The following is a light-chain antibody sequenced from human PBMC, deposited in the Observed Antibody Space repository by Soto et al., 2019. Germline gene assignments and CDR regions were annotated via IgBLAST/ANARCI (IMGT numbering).Light chain of an antibody. CDR2: KVS. V-gene: IGKV2-30*01. J-gene: IGKJ1*01. Sequence: DVVMTQSPLSLPVTLGQPASISCRSSQSLVYSDGNTYLNWFQQRPGQSPRRLNYKVSNRESGVPGRFGGSGSGTDFTRNISRLEAEDLGVYYCIQGRRWPPTCGQGPKVEIK. CDR3: IQGRRWPPT. CDR1: QSLVYSDGNTY.